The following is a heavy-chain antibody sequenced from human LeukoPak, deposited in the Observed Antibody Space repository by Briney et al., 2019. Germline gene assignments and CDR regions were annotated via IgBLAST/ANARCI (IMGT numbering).Heavy chain of an antibody. CDR2: IYYSGST. J-gene: IGHJ6*03. D-gene: IGHD3-3*01. V-gene: IGHV4-39*01. CDR1: GGSISSSSYY. CDR3: ARHGHYDFWRELYYYYYYMDV. Sequence: KPSETLSLTCTVSGGSISSSSYYWGWIRQPPGKGLEWIGSIYYSGSTYYNPSLKSRVTISVDTSKNQFSLKLSSVTAADTAVYYCARHGHYDFWRELYYYYYYMDVWGKGTTVTVSS.